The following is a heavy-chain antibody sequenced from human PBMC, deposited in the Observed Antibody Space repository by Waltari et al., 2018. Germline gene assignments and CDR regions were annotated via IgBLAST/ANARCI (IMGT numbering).Heavy chain of an antibody. CDR3: ARVQYGDYDY. CDR1: GFPFSSFW. D-gene: IGHD4-17*01. CDR2: IKQDGSEK. Sequence: EVQLVESGGGLVQPGGSLRLSCAAYGFPFSSFWMTWVRQAPGKGLEWVANIKQDGSEKYYVDSVKGRFTISRDNAKNSLYLQMNSLRAEDTAVYYCARVQYGDYDYWGQGTLVTVSS. V-gene: IGHV3-7*01. J-gene: IGHJ4*02.